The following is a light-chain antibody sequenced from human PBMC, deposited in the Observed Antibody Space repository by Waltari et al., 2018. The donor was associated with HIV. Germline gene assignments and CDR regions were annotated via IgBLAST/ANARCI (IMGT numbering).Light chain of an antibody. J-gene: IGLJ2*01. CDR1: SSNIGTNP. Sequence: QSVLTQPPSVSTAPGQQATISCSGRSSNIGTNPVSWYTQFPGKAPNLMIYEVSNRPSGVSNRFSGSKSGNTASLTISGLQAEDEADYYCSSYTSSSTLVVFGGGTKLTVL. CDR2: EVS. V-gene: IGLV2-14*01. CDR3: SSYTSSSTLVV.